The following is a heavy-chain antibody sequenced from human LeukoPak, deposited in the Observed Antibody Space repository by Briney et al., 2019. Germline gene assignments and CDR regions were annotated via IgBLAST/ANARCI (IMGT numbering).Heavy chain of an antibody. CDR2: MNPNSGNT. D-gene: IGHD6-13*01. CDR3: AKDLSIRSIAAAHGEKDY. J-gene: IGHJ4*02. Sequence: GATVKVSCKASGYTFTSYDINWVRQATGQGLEWMGWMNPNSGNTGYAQKFQGRVTMTRNTSISTAYMELSSLRAEDTAVYYCAKDLSIRSIAAAHGEKDYWGQGTLVTVSS. V-gene: IGHV1-8*01. CDR1: GYTFTSYD.